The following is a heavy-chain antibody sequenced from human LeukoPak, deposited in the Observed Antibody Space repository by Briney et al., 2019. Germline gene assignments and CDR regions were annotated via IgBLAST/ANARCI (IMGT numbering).Heavy chain of an antibody. Sequence: GGSLRLSCAGSGFTFNNYAMSWVRRAPRKGLEWVSTIMIGGDGKHYADSVKGRFTISRDNSKNTLYLQMNSLRAEDTAVYYCVIAAAEVDYWGQGTLVTVSS. CDR2: IMIGGDGK. V-gene: IGHV3-23*01. CDR1: GFTFNNYA. CDR3: VIAAAEVDY. J-gene: IGHJ4*02. D-gene: IGHD6-13*01.